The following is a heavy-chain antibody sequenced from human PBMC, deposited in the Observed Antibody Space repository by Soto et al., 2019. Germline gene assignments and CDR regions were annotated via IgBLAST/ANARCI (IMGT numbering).Heavy chain of an antibody. D-gene: IGHD3-16*01. V-gene: IGHV1-18*01. Sequence: QVQLVQSGAEVKKPGASVKVSCKASGYTFTRSGISWVRQAPGQGLEWMGWINGYNGNTNYTQKIQGRITMTTDTPXCTAYMELRSLRSDDTAVYYCARMGDVPYYYYGMDVWGQGTTVIVSS. J-gene: IGHJ6*02. CDR1: GYTFTRSG. CDR3: ARMGDVPYYYYGMDV. CDR2: INGYNGNT.